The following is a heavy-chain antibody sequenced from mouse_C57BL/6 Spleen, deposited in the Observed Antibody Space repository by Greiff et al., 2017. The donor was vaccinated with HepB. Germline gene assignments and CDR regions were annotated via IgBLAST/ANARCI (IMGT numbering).Heavy chain of an antibody. J-gene: IGHJ4*01. V-gene: IGHV1-59*01. CDR3: ARGAYYYGKAMDY. CDR2: IDPSDSYT. CDR1: GYTFTSYW. D-gene: IGHD1-1*01. Sequence: VQLQQPGAELVRPGTSVKLSCKASGYTFTSYWMHWVKQRPGQGLEWIGVIDPSDSYTNYNQKFKGKATLTVDTSSSTAYMQLSSLTSEDSAVYYCARGAYYYGKAMDYWGQGTSVTVSS.